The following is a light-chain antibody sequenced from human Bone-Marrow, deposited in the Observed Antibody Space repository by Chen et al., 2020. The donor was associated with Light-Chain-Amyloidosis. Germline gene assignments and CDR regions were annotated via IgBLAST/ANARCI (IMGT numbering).Light chain of an antibody. V-gene: IGLV3-25*03. CDR1: DLPTKY. CDR2: RDT. CDR3: QSADSSGTYEVI. J-gene: IGLJ2*01. Sequence: SYELTQPPSVSVSPGQTARITCSGDDLPTKYAYWYQQKPGQAPVLVIHRDTERPSGISERFSGSGSGTTATLTISGVQAEGEADYHCQSADSSGTYEVIFGGGTKLPGL.